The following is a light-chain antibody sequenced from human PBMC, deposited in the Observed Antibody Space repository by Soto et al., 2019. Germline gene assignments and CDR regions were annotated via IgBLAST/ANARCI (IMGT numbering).Light chain of an antibody. Sequence: QSALTQPASVSGSLGQSITISCTGTRSDIGTYDLVSWYQQHPGKAPQLMIYDVTNRPSGVSHRFSGSKSGNTASLTISGLQAEDEADYYCTSYTTSSTVVIGGGTKLTVL. V-gene: IGLV2-14*03. J-gene: IGLJ2*01. CDR3: TSYTTSSTVV. CDR1: RSDIGTYDL. CDR2: DVT.